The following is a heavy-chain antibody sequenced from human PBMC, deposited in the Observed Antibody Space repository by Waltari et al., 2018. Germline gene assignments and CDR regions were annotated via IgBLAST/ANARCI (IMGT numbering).Heavy chain of an antibody. Sequence: EVQLVQSGAEVKKPGESLKISCKGSGYSFSTYWTAWVRQVPGKGPEWMGIIYPGGSVTRYSQSFQGQVTISADKSIDTAYLQWTTLETSDTAMYYCATTAYDPGSDLAYYWGQGTLVIVSA. CDR1: GYSFSTYW. CDR3: ATTAYDPGSDLAYY. V-gene: IGHV5-51*01. D-gene: IGHD3-16*01. CDR2: IYPGGSVT. J-gene: IGHJ4*02.